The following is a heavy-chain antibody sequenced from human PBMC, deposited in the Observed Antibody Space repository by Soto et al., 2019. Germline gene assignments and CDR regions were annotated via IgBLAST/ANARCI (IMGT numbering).Heavy chain of an antibody. CDR3: AKVSSKSGGDDY. Sequence: GGSLRLSCAASGFTFSSYGMHWVRQAPGKGLEWVAVISYDGSNKYYADSVKGRFTISRDNSKNTLYLQMNSLRAEDTAVYYCAKVSSKSGGDDYWGQGTLVTVSS. CDR1: GFTFSSYG. J-gene: IGHJ4*02. D-gene: IGHD2-21*01. CDR2: ISYDGSNK. V-gene: IGHV3-30*18.